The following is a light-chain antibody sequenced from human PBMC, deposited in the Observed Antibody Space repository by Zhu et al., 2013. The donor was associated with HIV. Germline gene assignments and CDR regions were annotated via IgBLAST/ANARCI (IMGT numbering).Light chain of an antibody. CDR1: QRVSSTY. J-gene: IGKJ4*01. CDR3: QQFGSSPLT. CDR2: AAS. V-gene: IGKV3-20*01. Sequence: EIVMTQSPATLSVSPGDRVTLSCRASQRVSSTYVAWYQQKPGQAPRLLIYAASTRATGIPDRFSGSGSGTDFTLTISRLEPEDFAVYYCQQFGSSPLTFGGGTNVELK.